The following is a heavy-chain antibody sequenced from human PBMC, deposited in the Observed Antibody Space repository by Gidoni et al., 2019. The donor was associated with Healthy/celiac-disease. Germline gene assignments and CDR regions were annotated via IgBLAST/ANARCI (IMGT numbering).Heavy chain of an antibody. J-gene: IGHJ4*02. V-gene: IGHV4-39*01. Sequence: QLQLQESGPGLVKPSETLSLPCTVSGVSISSSSYYWGWIRQPPGKGLEWIGSIYYSGSTYYNPSLKSRVTISVDTSKNQFSLKLSSVTAADTAVYYCARHLSYGDYWGQGTLVTVSS. CDR1: GVSISSSSYY. CDR2: IYYSGST. CDR3: ARHLSYGDY. D-gene: IGHD5-18*01.